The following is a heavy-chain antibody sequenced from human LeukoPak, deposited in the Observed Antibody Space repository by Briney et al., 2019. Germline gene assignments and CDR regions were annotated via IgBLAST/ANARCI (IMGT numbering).Heavy chain of an antibody. V-gene: IGHV4-39*01. D-gene: IGHD2-15*01. Sequence: SSETLSLTCTVSSDSISSSSYYLGWIRQPPGKGLEWIGSIYYSGSTYYNPSLKSRVTISVDTSKNQFSLKLSSVTAADTAVYYCARHRRVRGYCSGGSCYNWFDPWGQGTLVTVSS. CDR2: IYYSGST. J-gene: IGHJ5*02. CDR3: ARHRRVRGYCSGGSCYNWFDP. CDR1: SDSISSSSYY.